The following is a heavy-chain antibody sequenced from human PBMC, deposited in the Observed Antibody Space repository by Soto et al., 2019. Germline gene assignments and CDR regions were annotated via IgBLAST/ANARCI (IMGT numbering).Heavy chain of an antibody. CDR3: AHRVLRTVFGLVTTTAIYFDF. CDR2: IYWDDDK. V-gene: IGHV2-5*02. D-gene: IGHD3-3*01. J-gene: IGHJ4*02. Sequence: QITLNESGPTQVKPRQTLTLTCTFSGFSLTTSGVGVGWIRQSPGKAPEWLALIYWDDDKRYSPSLKSRLTITMDTSKNQAVLTMADLDPADTATYYCAHRVLRTVFGLVTTTAIYFDFWGQGTPVAVSS. CDR1: GFSLTTSGVG.